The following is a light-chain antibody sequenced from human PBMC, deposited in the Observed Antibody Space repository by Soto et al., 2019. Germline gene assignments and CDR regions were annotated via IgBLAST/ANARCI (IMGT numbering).Light chain of an antibody. V-gene: IGKV3-15*01. Sequence: EIVMTQSPATLSVSPGERATLSCRASQSVSSMVAWYQQKPGQAPRLLIFSVSSRAADIPARFSGSGSGTEFTLTISRLEPEDFAVYYCQQYGSSPYTFGLGIKLEIK. CDR1: QSVSSM. J-gene: IGKJ2*01. CDR3: QQYGSSPYT. CDR2: SVS.